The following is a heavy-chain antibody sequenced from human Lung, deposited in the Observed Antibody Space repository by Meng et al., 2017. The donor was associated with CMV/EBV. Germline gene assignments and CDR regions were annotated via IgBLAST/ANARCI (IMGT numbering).Heavy chain of an antibody. CDR3: LRRSGGSV. CDR1: RAPSTNPNW. V-gene: IGHV4-4*02. J-gene: IGHJ1*01. CDR2: IPHRGSS. D-gene: IGHD3-10*01. Sequence: QGHSRRPGPSLVQPSETLPLTCAASRAPSTNPNWWSWVRQPPGTGLEGIGEIPHRGSSAYNPSLKSRVSMSIDKSTNQFSLKLTSVTAADTAVYHCLRRSGGSVWGQGTLVTVSS.